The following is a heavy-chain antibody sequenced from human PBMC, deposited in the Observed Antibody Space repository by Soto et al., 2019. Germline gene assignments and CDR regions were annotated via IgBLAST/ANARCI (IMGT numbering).Heavy chain of an antibody. CDR1: GFSLSCYW. V-gene: IGHV3-74*01. Sequence: GSLTHSGAAAGFSLSCYWMLWVRQAPGKGLVLVSCINGVGRSSWNADSVQGRFTISRDNADNTLIFQMNSLRAEDTANYYCARAAFGSSTWYDYWGQGTLVTVSS. CDR2: INGVGRSS. J-gene: IGHJ4*02. D-gene: IGHD6-13*01. CDR3: ARAAFGSSTWYDY.